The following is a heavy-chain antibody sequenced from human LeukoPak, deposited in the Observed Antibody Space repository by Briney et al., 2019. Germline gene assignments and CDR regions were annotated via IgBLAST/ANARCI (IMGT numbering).Heavy chain of an antibody. CDR1: GGSISSGGYY. V-gene: IGHV4-31*03. CDR2: IYYSGST. Sequence: PSQTLSLTCTVSGGSISSGGYYWSWIRQHPGKGLEWIGYIYYSGSTYYNPSLKSRVTISVDTSKNQFSLKLSSVTAADTAVYYCASGTYYDILTGYSPFDYWGQGTLVTVSS. CDR3: ASGTYYDILTGYSPFDY. D-gene: IGHD3-9*01. J-gene: IGHJ4*02.